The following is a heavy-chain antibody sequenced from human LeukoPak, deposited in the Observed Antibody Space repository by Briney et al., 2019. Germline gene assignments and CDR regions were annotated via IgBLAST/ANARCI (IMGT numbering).Heavy chain of an antibody. CDR1: GYTFTSYA. CDR3: ARTRYYYDSSGYYGFDP. CDR2: INTNTGIP. J-gene: IGHJ5*02. D-gene: IGHD3-22*01. Sequence: HGASVKVSCKASGYTFTSYAMNWVRQAPGQGLEWMGWINTNTGIPTYAQGFTGRFVFSLDTSVSTAYLQISSLKAEDTAVYYCARTRYYYDSSGYYGFDPWGQGTLVTVSS. V-gene: IGHV7-4-1*02.